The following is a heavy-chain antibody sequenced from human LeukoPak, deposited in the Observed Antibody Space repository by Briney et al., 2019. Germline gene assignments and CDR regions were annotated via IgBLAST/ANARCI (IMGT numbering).Heavy chain of an antibody. CDR3: ATGVAAAAQGAFDI. D-gene: IGHD6-13*01. J-gene: IGHJ3*02. V-gene: IGHV1-24*01. CDR1: GYTLTELS. CDR2: FDPEDGET. Sequence: GASVKVSCKVSGYTLTELSMHWVRQAPGKGLEWMGGFDPEDGETIYAQKFQGRVTMTEDTSTDTAYMELSSLRSEDTAVYYCATGVAAAAQGAFDIWGQGTMVTVSS.